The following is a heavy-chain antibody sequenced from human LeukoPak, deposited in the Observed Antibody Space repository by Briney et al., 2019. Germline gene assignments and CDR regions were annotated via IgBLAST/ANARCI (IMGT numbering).Heavy chain of an antibody. CDR1: GFTVSSNY. D-gene: IGHD3-9*01. CDR2: IYSGGST. Sequence: GGSLRLSCAASGFTVSSNYLSWVRQAPGKGLEWVSSIYSGGSTYYADSVTGRFTISRDNSKNTLYLQMNSLRAEDTAVYYCARDGAVLTGYYDYWGQGTLVAVSS. CDR3: ARDGAVLTGYYDY. V-gene: IGHV3-66*01. J-gene: IGHJ4*02.